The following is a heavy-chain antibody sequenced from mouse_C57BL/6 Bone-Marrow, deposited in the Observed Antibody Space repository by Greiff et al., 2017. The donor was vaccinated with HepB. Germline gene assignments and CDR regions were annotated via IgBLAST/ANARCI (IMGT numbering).Heavy chain of an antibody. CDR3: ARGLYYYGSSHWYFDV. CDR2: IHPNSGST. V-gene: IGHV1-64*01. D-gene: IGHD1-1*01. Sequence: VQLQQSGAELVKPGASVKLSCKASGYTFTSYWMHWVKQRPGQGLEWIGMIHPNSGSTNYNEKFKSKATLTVDKSSSTAYMQLSSLTSEDSAVYYCARGLYYYGSSHWYFDVWGTGTTVTVSS. CDR1: GYTFTSYW. J-gene: IGHJ1*03.